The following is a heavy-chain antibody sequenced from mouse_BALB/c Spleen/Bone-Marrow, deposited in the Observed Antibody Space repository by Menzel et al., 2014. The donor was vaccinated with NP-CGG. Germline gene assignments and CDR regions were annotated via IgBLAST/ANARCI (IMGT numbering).Heavy chain of an antibody. J-gene: IGHJ2*01. Sequence: VQLQQSGAELVRPGALVKLSCKASGYTFTSYWINWVKQRPGQGLEWIGNIYPSDSYTNYNQKFKDKATLTVDKSSSTAYMQLSSPTSEDSAVYYCTRSYGSSYEYYFDYWGQGTTRTVSS. V-gene: IGHV1-69*02. CDR3: TRSYGSSYEYYFDY. CDR2: IYPSDSYT. D-gene: IGHD1-1*01. CDR1: GYTFTSYW.